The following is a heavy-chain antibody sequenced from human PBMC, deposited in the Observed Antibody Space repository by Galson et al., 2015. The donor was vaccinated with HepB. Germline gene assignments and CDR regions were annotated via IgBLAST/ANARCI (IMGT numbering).Heavy chain of an antibody. CDR1: GFTFSSYW. CDR2: IKEDGSDK. D-gene: IGHD3/OR15-3a*01. J-gene: IGHJ4*02. Sequence: SLRLSCAASGFTFSSYWMSWARQAPGKGLEWVATIKEDGSDKYYVDSVKGRFSVSRDNAKNSLYLQMNSLRADDTAVYYCASGTGILWGQGSLVTVSS. CDR3: ASGTGIL. V-gene: IGHV3-7*03.